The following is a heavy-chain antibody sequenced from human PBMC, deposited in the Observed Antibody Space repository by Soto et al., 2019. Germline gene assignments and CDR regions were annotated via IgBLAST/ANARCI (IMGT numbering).Heavy chain of an antibody. J-gene: IGHJ4*02. D-gene: IGHD6-13*01. CDR2: IYFTGST. CDR3: ARHMAAGGTGNIDS. CDR1: GGSINSFY. V-gene: IGHV4-59*01. Sequence: QVQLQESGPGLVKPSETLSLTCTVSGGSINSFYWSWIRQLPGKGLEWIGYIYFTGSTNYNPSLTSRVTISMDSSKTQFSLRLTSVSAADTAVYFCARHMAAGGTGNIDSWGQGTLVTVSS.